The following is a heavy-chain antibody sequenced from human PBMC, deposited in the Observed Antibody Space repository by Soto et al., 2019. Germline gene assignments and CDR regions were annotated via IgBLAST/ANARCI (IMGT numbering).Heavy chain of an antibody. CDR2: ISAYNGST. CDR3: ARGVTYYYDSSGYASDY. CDR1: GYTFTSYG. J-gene: IGHJ4*02. Sequence: ASVKVSCKASGYTFTSYGISWVRQAPGQGLEWMGWISAYNGSTNYAQKLQGRVTMTTDTSTSTAYMELRSLRSDDTAVYYCARGVTYYYDSSGYASDYWGQGTLVTVSS. V-gene: IGHV1-18*04. D-gene: IGHD3-22*01.